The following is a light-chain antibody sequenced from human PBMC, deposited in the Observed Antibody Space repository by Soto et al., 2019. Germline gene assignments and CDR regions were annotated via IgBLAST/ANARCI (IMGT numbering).Light chain of an antibody. CDR3: QHYNSYPWT. J-gene: IGKJ1*01. Sequence: DIQMTQSPSTLSASVGDRVTITCRASQSISNWLAWYQQKPGKAPNLLIYKASSLQSGVPSRFTGSGSGTEFTLTISSLQPDDFATYYCQHYNSYPWTFGPGTKVDIK. CDR1: QSISNW. V-gene: IGKV1-5*03. CDR2: KAS.